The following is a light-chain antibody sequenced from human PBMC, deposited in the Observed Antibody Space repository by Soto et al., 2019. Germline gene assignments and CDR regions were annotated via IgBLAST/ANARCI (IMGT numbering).Light chain of an antibody. CDR1: QTITGW. CDR2: DAS. V-gene: IGKV1-5*01. CDR3: QQYNSYSRT. Sequence: DIQMTQSPSTLSASVGDRVTITCRASQTITGWLAWCQQKPGKAPKLLIYDASSLESGVPSRFSGSGSGTEFTLTISSLQPDDFATYYCQQYNSYSRTFGQGTKVEIK. J-gene: IGKJ1*01.